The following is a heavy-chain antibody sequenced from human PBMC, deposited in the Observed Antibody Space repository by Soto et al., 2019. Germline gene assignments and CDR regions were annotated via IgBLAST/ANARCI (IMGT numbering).Heavy chain of an antibody. V-gene: IGHV3-48*02. J-gene: IGHJ5*02. CDR2: ISSSSSTI. Sequence: EVQLVESGGGLVQPGGSLRLSCAASGFTFSSYSMNWVRQAPGKGLEWVSYISSSSSTIYYADSVKGRFTISRDNAKNSLSLKMNSLRDEDTAVYYCAREGGNLNWFDPWGQGTLVTVSS. CDR3: AREGGNLNWFDP. CDR1: GFTFSSYS. D-gene: IGHD1-26*01.